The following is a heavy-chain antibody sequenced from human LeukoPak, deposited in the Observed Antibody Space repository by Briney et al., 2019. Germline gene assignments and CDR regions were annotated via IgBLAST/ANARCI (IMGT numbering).Heavy chain of an antibody. CDR3: AKAPVTSCRGAYCYPFDY. D-gene: IGHD2-21*01. V-gene: IGHV3-23*01. J-gene: IGHJ4*02. Sequence: PGGSLRLSCAASGFTFSSYAMSWVRQAPGKWLEWVSGISGNGGSTYYAASVRGRFTISRDSSKNTLYLQMNSLRAEDAAVYYCAKAPVTSCRGAYCYPFDYWGQGTLVTVSS. CDR2: ISGNGGST. CDR1: GFTFSSYA.